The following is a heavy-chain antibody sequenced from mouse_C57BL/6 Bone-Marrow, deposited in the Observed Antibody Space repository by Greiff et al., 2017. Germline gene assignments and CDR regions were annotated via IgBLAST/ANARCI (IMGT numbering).Heavy chain of an antibody. CDR1: GYTFTSYT. D-gene: IGHD2-5*01. CDR2: INPSSGYT. Sequence: QVQLQQPGAELARPGASVKMSCKASGYTFTSYTMHWVKQRPGQGLEWIGYINPSSGYTKYNQKFKDKATLTADKASSTAYMQLSSLTSEDSAVYYCARTYYSIFGFAYWGQGTLVTVSA. J-gene: IGHJ3*01. CDR3: ARTYYSIFGFAY. V-gene: IGHV1-4*01.